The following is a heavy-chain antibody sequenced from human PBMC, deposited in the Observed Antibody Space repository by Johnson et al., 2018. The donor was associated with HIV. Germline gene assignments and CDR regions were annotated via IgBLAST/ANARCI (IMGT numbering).Heavy chain of an antibody. Sequence: VQLVESGGGLVQPGGSLRLSCAASGFTFSSYWMHWVRQAPGKGLVWVSHIIGDESITNYADSVKGRFTISRDNAKNTLYLQMNSRRAEDTAVYYCAREAGAGGVFDIWGQGTMVTVSS. CDR1: GFTFSSYW. J-gene: IGHJ3*02. V-gene: IGHV3-74*01. D-gene: IGHD2-8*02. CDR2: IIGDESIT. CDR3: AREAGAGGVFDI.